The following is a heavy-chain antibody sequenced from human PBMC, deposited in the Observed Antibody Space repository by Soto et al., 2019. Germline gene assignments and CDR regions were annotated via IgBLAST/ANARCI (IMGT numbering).Heavy chain of an antibody. CDR2: IKQDGSEK. Sequence: GSLRLSCAASGFTLSSYWMSWVRQAPGKGLEWVANIKQDGSEKYYVDSVKGRFTISRDNAKNSLYVQMNSLRAEDTAVYYCARPITIFGVVIYYYYDMDVCGQPTPLTAS. CDR1: GFTLSSYW. CDR3: ARPITIFGVVIYYYYDMDV. D-gene: IGHD3-3*01. J-gene: IGHJ6*02. V-gene: IGHV3-7*05.